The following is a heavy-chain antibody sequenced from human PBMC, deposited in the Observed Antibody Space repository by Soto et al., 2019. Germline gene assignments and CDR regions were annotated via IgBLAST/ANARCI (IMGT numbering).Heavy chain of an antibody. CDR1: GYTFTSYG. V-gene: IGHV1-18*01. CDR3: PIDPGFRSDY. Sequence: QVQLVQSGAEVKKPGASVKVSCKASGYTFTSYGISWVRQAPGQGLEWMGWISAYNGNTNYAQKLQGRVTMTTDTSTSTAYMVRRRLRPDDTSVFYCPIDPGFRSDYLGQGTLVTVSS. CDR2: ISAYNGNT. D-gene: IGHD3-9*01. J-gene: IGHJ4*02.